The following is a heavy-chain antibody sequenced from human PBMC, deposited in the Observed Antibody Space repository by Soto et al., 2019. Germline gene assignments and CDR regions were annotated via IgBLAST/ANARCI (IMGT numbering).Heavy chain of an antibody. CDR1: GFIFRMYW. Sequence: GGSLRLSCAASGFIFRMYWMHWVRQSPGKGLVWISRIYNDGTYSDYADSVRGRFTISRDNVNDTLYLQMNNLRAEDSGLYYCTRGPRPISTGTGAYWGQGTQVTVSS. V-gene: IGHV3-74*01. J-gene: IGHJ4*02. CDR2: IYNDGTYS. D-gene: IGHD3-10*01. CDR3: TRGPRPISTGTGAY.